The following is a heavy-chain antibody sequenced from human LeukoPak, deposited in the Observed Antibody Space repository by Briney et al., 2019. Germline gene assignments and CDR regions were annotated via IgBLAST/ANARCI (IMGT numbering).Heavy chain of an antibody. CDR2: IYYSGST. D-gene: IGHD6-13*01. CDR1: GGSISSHY. CDR3: ARGIAAAGTYRTYYFDY. J-gene: IGHJ4*02. V-gene: IGHV4-59*11. Sequence: SETLSLTCTVSGGSISSHYWSWIRQPPGKGLEWIGDIYYSGSTNYNPSLKSRVTLSVDTSKNQFSLKLSSVTAADTAVYYCARGIAAAGTYRTYYFDYWGQGTLVTVSS.